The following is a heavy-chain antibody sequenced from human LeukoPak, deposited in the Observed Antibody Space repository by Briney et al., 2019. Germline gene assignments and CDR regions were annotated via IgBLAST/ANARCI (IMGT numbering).Heavy chain of an antibody. D-gene: IGHD3-22*01. CDR2: MIPIFGTA. J-gene: IGHJ4*02. CDR1: GGTFSSYA. V-gene: IGHV1-69*13. CDR3: AKSPRAYYYDSSGYYYAGYFDY. Sequence: ASVKVSCKASGGTFSSYAISWVRQAPGHGLEWMGGMIPIFGTANYAQKFQGRVTITADESTSTAYMQLSSLRSEDTAVYYCAKSPRAYYYDSSGYYYAGYFDYWGQGTLVTVSS.